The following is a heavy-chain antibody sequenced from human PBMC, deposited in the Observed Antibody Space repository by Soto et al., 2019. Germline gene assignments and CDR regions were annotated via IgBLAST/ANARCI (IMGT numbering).Heavy chain of an antibody. CDR1: GYTFSAYY. J-gene: IGHJ6*02. Sequence: QVQLVQSGAEVKEPGDSVRVSCEASGYTFSAYYIHWVRQAPGQGLEWMGWINPKFGDTTYAQDFQGWVTMTRDMSISTVYMELSRLTSDDTAIYYCARNMDYYYGPGSGNGHGVWGQGTTVTVFS. CDR2: INPKFGDT. D-gene: IGHD3-10*01. CDR3: ARNMDYYYGPGSGNGHGV. V-gene: IGHV1-2*04.